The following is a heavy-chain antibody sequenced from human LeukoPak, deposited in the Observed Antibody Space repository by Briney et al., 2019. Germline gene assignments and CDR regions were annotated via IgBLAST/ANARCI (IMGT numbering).Heavy chain of an antibody. CDR3: ARGVGATTDNYLDY. Sequence: GGSLRLSCAASGFTFSSYEMNWVRQAPGKGLEWVSYISSSGSTISYADSVKGRFTISRDNAKNSLYLQMNSLRAEETAVYYCARGVGATTDNYLDYWGQGTLVTVSS. CDR1: GFTFSSYE. J-gene: IGHJ4*02. D-gene: IGHD1-26*01. CDR2: ISSSGSTI. V-gene: IGHV3-48*03.